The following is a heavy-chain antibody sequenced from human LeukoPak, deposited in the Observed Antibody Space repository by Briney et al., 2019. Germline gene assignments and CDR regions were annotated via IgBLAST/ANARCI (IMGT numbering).Heavy chain of an antibody. CDR1: GGSISSYY. CDR2: IYTSGST. D-gene: IGHD3-9*01. CDR3: ARGRRYYDILTGYFPTDAFDI. V-gene: IGHV4-4*07. Sequence: PSETLSLTCTVSGGSISSYYWSWIRQPAGKGLEWIGRIYTSGSTNYNPSLKSRVTISVDTSKNQFSLKLSSVTAADTAVYYCARGRRYYDILTGYFPTDAFDIWGQGTMVTVSS. J-gene: IGHJ3*02.